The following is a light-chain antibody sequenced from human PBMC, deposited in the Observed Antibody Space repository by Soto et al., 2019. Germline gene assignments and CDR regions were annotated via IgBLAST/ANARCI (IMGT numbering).Light chain of an antibody. J-gene: IGLJ2*01. CDR3: QVWDSISVV. CDR2: DDG. V-gene: IGLV3-21*02. Sequence: SYELTQAPSVSVAPEQTARVTCGGANIGGKSVHWYQQKPGQAPVLVVYDDGDRPSGIPERISGSKSGETATLTISRVEAGDEADYYCQVWDSISVVFGGGTKLTVL. CDR1: NIGGKS.